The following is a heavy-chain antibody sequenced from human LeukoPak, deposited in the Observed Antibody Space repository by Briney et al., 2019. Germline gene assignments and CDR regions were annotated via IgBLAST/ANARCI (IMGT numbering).Heavy chain of an antibody. V-gene: IGHV3-74*01. CDR1: GFTFSSYW. J-gene: IGHJ1*01. CDR3: AGAPSEIGGYYPEYFRH. Sequence: GGSLRLSCAASGFTFSSYWMHWVRQAPGKGLVWVSRIKSDGSTNYAYSVKGRFTISRDNAKNTVSLQMNSLRAEDTGVYYCAGAPSEIGGYYPEYFRHWGQGTLVTVSS. D-gene: IGHD3-22*01. CDR2: IKSDGST.